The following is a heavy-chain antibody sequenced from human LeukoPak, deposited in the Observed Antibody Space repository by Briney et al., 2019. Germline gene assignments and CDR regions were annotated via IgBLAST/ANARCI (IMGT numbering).Heavy chain of an antibody. J-gene: IGHJ6*03. D-gene: IGHD3-9*01. CDR2: INPNSGGT. V-gene: IGHV1-2*06. Sequence: ASVKVSCKASGYTFTGYYMHLVRQAPGQGLEWMGRINPNSGGTNYAQKFQGRVTMTRDTSISTAYMELSRLRSDDTAVYYCARAGYDILTGYSTRYMDVWGKGTTVTVSS. CDR3: ARAGYDILTGYSTRYMDV. CDR1: GYTFTGYY.